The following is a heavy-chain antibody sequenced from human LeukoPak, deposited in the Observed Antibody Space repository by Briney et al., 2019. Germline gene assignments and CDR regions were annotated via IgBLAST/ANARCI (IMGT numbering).Heavy chain of an antibody. CDR1: GFTFNSYS. D-gene: IGHD6-13*01. V-gene: IGHV4-39*07. CDR2: IYYSGST. CDR3: ARGSSWLDI. Sequence: PGRSLRLSCAASGFTFNSYSMHWIRQPPGKGLEWIGSIYYSGSTYYNPSLKSRVTISVDTSKNQFSLKLSSVTAADTAVYYCARGSSWLDIWGQGTMVTVSS. J-gene: IGHJ3*02.